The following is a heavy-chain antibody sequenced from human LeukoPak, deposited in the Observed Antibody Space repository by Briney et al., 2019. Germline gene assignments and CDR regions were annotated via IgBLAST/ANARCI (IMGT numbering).Heavy chain of an antibody. CDR2: INPNSGGT. CDR1: GYTFTSYD. Sequence: ASVKVSCKASGYTFTSYDINWVRQATGQGLEWMGWINPNSGGTNYAQKFQGRVTMTRDTSISTAYMELSRLRSDDTAVYYCARDYADLEWLDIDYWGQGTLVTVSS. CDR3: ARDYADLEWLDIDY. J-gene: IGHJ4*02. D-gene: IGHD3-3*01. V-gene: IGHV1-2*02.